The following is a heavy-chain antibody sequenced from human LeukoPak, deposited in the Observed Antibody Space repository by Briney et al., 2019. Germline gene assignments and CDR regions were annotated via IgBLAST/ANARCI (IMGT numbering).Heavy chain of an antibody. V-gene: IGHV3-7*01. CDR3: AKDPGALWFGEFPY. J-gene: IGHJ4*02. D-gene: IGHD3-10*01. CDR1: GFTFSSYW. Sequence: PGGSLRLSCAASGFTFSSYWMSWVRQAPGKGLEWVANIKQDGSEKYYVDSVKGRFTISRDNAKNSLYLQMNSLRAEDTAVYYCAKDPGALWFGEFPYWGQGTLVTVSS. CDR2: IKQDGSEK.